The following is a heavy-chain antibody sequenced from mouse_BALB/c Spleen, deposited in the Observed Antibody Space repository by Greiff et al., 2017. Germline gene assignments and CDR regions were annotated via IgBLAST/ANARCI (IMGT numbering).Heavy chain of an antibody. V-gene: IGHV5-4*02. CDR3: ARLGLRDYFDY. Sequence: EVKLVESGGGLVKPGGSLKLSCAASGFTFSDYYMYWVRQTPEKRLEWVATISDGGSYTYYPDSVKGRFTISRDNAKNTLYLQMSSLKSEDTAMYYCARLGLRDYFDYWGQGTTLTVSS. J-gene: IGHJ2*01. CDR1: GFTFSDYY. CDR2: ISDGGSYT. D-gene: IGHD2-4*01.